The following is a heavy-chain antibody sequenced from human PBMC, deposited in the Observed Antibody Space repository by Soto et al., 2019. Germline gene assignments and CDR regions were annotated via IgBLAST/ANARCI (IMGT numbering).Heavy chain of an antibody. Sequence: EVQLVVSGGDLVKPGGSLRLSCAASGFTFYTAWLSWVRQAPGKGLEWVGHIKSKNDGETTDYAAPVKGRFTISRDDSINTLYLQMNSLKTDDTAVYYCGTDTRGSWGQGTLVTVSS. CDR2: IKSKNDGETT. V-gene: IGHV3-15*07. CDR3: GTDTRGS. D-gene: IGHD3-3*01. CDR1: GFTFYTAW. J-gene: IGHJ5*02.